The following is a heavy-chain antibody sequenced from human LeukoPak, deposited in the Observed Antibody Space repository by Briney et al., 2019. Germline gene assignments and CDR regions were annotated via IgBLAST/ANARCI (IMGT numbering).Heavy chain of an antibody. CDR1: GGSFSGYY. V-gene: IGHV4-34*01. CDR3: ARRIAAAGRDFDY. CDR2: INHGGRT. D-gene: IGHD6-13*01. Sequence: SETLSLTCAVYGGSFSGYYWSWIRQPPGKGLEWSGEINHGGRTNYNPSLKSRVTISVDTSKNQFALKLSSVTAADTAVYYCARRIAAAGRDFDYWGQGTLVTVSS. J-gene: IGHJ4*02.